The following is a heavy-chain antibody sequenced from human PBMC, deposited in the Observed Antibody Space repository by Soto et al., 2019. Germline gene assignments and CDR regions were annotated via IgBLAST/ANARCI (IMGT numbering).Heavy chain of an antibody. CDR3: ARAPSSEFDY. CDR1: GFTFSSYA. J-gene: IGHJ4*02. V-gene: IGHV3-30-3*01. CDR2: ISYDGSNK. Sequence: QVQLVESGGGVVQPGRSLRLSCAASGFTFSSYAMHWVRQAPGKGLEWVAVISYDGSNKYYADSVKGRFTISRDNSKNTLYLQMNSLRAEDTAVYYCARAPSSEFDYWGQGTLVTVSS.